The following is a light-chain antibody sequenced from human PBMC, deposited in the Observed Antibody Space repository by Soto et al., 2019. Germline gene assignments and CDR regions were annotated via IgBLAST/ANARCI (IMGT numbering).Light chain of an antibody. V-gene: IGKV1-33*01. J-gene: IGKJ4*01. CDR2: DST. Sequence: DIQMTPSPSSLSASTGDRVTITCQASQDIKNFLSWFQQKPGKAPKLLIYDSTILESGVPSRFSASGSGTVFTFTISNLQPEDIATYYCFQHDSLPPTFGGGTKVEAK. CDR1: QDIKNF. CDR3: FQHDSLPPT.